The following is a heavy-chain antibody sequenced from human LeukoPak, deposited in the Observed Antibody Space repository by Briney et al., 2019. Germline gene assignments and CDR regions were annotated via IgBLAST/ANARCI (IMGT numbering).Heavy chain of an antibody. D-gene: IGHD6-19*01. CDR1: GGTFSSYA. J-gene: IGHJ4*02. CDR2: IIPIFGTA. Sequence: GSSVKVSCKASGGTFSSYAISWVRQAPGQGLEWMGGIIPIFGTANYAQKFQGRVTITADESTSTAYMELSSLRSEDTAVYYCATARIAVAVGPHFDYWGQGTLVTVSS. V-gene: IGHV1-69*01. CDR3: ATARIAVAVGPHFDY.